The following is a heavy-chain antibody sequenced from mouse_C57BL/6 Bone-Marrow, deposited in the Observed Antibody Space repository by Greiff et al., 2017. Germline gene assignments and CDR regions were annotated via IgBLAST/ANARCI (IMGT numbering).Heavy chain of an antibody. D-gene: IGHD2-3*01. CDR2: ISSGSSTI. CDR3: ARMDGYYYAMDY. V-gene: IGHV5-17*01. CDR1: GFTFSDYG. J-gene: IGHJ4*01. Sequence: EVHLQESGGGLVKPGGSLKLSCAASGFTFSDYGMHWVRQAPEKGLEWVAYISSGSSTIYYADTVKGRFTISRDNAKTTLFLQMTSLRSEDTAMYYCARMDGYYYAMDYWGQGTSVTVSS.